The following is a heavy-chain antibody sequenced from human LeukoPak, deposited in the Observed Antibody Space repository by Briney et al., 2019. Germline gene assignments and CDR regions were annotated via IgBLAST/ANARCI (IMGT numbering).Heavy chain of an antibody. D-gene: IGHD3-22*01. J-gene: IGHJ4*02. CDR3: ARDTPYYYDSSGYPSTFDY. V-gene: IGHV1-69*05. CDR1: GGTFSSYA. CDR2: IIPIFGTA. Sequence: SVKVSCKASGGTFSSYAISWVRQAPGQGLEWMGGIIPIFGTANYAQKFQGRVTITTDESTSTAYMELSSLRSEDTAVYYCARDTPYYYDSSGYPSTFDYWGQGTLVTVSP.